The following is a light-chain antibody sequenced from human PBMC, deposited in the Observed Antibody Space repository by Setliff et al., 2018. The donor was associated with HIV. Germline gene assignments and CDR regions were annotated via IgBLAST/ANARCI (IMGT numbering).Light chain of an antibody. CDR3: CSYAGSNTLRV. Sequence: QSVLTQPASVYGSFGQSITISCTGTSSDVGIYNLVSWFQQHPGKAPKLMIYEVTKRPSGVSDRFSGSKSGNTASLTISGLQAEDEAEYYCCSYAGSNTLRVFGGGTK. CDR1: SSDVGIYNL. J-gene: IGLJ3*02. V-gene: IGLV2-23*02. CDR2: EVT.